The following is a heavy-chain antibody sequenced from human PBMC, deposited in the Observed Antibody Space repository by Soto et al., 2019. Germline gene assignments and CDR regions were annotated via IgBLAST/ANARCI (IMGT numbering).Heavy chain of an antibody. V-gene: IGHV5-51*01. CDR3: ARREVTYYYGSGSYYFDY. Sequence: PGESLKISCKGLGNSFNNWIGWVRQMPGKGLEWVGIIYPGDSDTRYSPSFQGQVTISADKSISTAYLQWSSLKASDTAMYYCARREVTYYYGSGSYYFDYWGQGTLVTVSS. J-gene: IGHJ4*02. CDR2: IYPGDSDT. CDR1: GNSFNNW. D-gene: IGHD3-10*01.